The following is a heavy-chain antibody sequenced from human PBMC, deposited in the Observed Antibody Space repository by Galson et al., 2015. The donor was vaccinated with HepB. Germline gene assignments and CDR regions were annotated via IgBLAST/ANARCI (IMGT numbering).Heavy chain of an antibody. CDR1: GFRFTNYT. CDR2: VTGGGEIR. D-gene: IGHD2/OR15-2a*01. CDR3: AKVAFLGATPHYFEF. Sequence: SLRLSCAASGFRFTNYTMAWVRQVPGKGLEWVSEVTGGGEIRYFADSVRGRFAISEDISQNTVHLQMNRVRVEDTAIYHCAKVAFLGATPHYFEFLGRGTLVTVSS. J-gene: IGHJ4*02. V-gene: IGHV3-23*01.